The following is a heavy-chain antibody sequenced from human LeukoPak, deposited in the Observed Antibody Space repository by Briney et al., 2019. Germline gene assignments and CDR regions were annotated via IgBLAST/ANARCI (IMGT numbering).Heavy chain of an antibody. J-gene: IGHJ4*02. V-gene: IGHV4-59*01. D-gene: IGHD3-3*01. CDR3: ARDPITIFGVVFFDY. Sequence: KPSETLSLTCTVSGGSISSYYWSWIRQPPGKGLEWIGYIYYSGSTNYNPSLKSRVTISVDTSKNQFSLKLSSVTAADTAVYYCARDPITIFGVVFFDYWGQGTLVTVSS. CDR1: GGSISSYY. CDR2: IYYSGST.